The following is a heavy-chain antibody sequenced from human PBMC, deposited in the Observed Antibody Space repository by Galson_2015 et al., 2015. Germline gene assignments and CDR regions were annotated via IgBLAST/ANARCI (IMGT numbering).Heavy chain of an antibody. Sequence: SLRLSCAASGFTLNTYWMSWVRQAPGKGLEWVANIDEDGTSTYYVGSVRGRFTISRDDARNSLHLQMNNLRVEDTAVYYCAKDAYSKPDYWGVGTLVTVSS. CDR3: AKDAYSKPDY. D-gene: IGHD4-11*01. J-gene: IGHJ4*02. CDR2: IDEDGTST. CDR1: GFTLNTYW. V-gene: IGHV3-7*03.